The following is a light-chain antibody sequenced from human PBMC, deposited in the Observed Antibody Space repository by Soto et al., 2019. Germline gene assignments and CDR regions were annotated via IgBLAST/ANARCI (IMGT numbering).Light chain of an antibody. J-gene: IGKJ1*01. Sequence: DFVMTQSPDSLAVSLGERATINCKSSQSLLHRFNNKDYLTWYQLKPGQPPKLLISWSSTRESGVPDRISGSGAGTDFTLTISSLQAEDVAFYYCQQYYDPPLTVGQGTKVE. CDR3: QQYYDPPLT. CDR1: QSLLHRFNNKDY. CDR2: WSS. V-gene: IGKV4-1*01.